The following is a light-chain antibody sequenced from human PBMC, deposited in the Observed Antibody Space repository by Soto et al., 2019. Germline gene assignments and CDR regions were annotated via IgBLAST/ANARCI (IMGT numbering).Light chain of an antibody. Sequence: DIQMTQSPSSLSASVGDGVTITCRASQSISSDLNWYQQRPGKAPKLLIFLTSNLQSGVPSRFNGSGSGTEFTLTISSLQPEDFATYYCLQHNSYPLTFGGGTKVDIK. CDR2: LTS. J-gene: IGKJ4*01. CDR3: LQHNSYPLT. CDR1: QSISSD. V-gene: IGKV1-17*01.